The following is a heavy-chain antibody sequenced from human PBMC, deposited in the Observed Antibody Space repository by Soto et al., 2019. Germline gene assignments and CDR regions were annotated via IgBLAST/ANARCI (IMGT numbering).Heavy chain of an antibody. J-gene: IGHJ4*02. CDR2: IKSKTDGGTT. CDR3: TTDLNGYSYGLPDY. CDR1: WLKFRNAW. Sequence: PRGSQRLSCAASWLKFRNAWVNCVRNDPGKGLEWVGRIKSKTDGGTTDYAAPVKGRFTISRDDSKNTLYLQMNSLNTEDTAVYYCTTDLNGYSYGLPDYWGQGTLVTVSS. V-gene: IGHV3-15*07. D-gene: IGHD5-18*01.